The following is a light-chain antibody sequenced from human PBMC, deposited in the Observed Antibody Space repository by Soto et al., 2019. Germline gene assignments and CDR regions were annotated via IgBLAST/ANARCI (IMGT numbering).Light chain of an antibody. CDR3: QQYGRT. J-gene: IGKJ1*01. V-gene: IGKV3-20*01. CDR2: GAS. Sequence: IVMTQSPATLSVSLGDRATLSCRASQSINSNLAWYQQKPGQAPRLLIYGASSRATGIPDRFSGSGSGTDFTLTISRLEPEDFAVYYCQQYGRTFGQGTKVDIK. CDR1: QSINSN.